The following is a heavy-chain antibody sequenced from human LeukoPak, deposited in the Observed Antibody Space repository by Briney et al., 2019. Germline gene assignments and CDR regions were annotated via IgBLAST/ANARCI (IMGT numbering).Heavy chain of an antibody. Sequence: GGALRLSCAASGFTFSSYWMHWVRQAPGKGLAWVSRINSDGSSTSYADSVKGRFTISRDNAKNTLYLQMNSLRAEDTAVYYCARAERWLESFVSWGQGTLVTVSS. CDR2: INSDGSST. J-gene: IGHJ5*02. CDR3: ARAERWLESFVS. CDR1: GFTFSSYW. V-gene: IGHV3-74*01. D-gene: IGHD5-24*01.